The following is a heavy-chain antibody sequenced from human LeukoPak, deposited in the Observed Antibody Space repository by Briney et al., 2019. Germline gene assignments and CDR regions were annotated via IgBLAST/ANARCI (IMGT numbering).Heavy chain of an antibody. CDR1: GFTFNSYW. CDR3: ARHDGDYSDYFDY. V-gene: IGHV3-7*01. J-gene: IGHJ4*02. Sequence: GGSLRLSCAASGFTFNSYWMSWVRQAPGKGLEWVANIKQDGSEKYYVDSVKGRFTISRDNAKNSLYLQMNSLRAEDTAVYYCARHDGDYSDYFDYWGQGTLVTVSS. CDR2: IKQDGSEK. D-gene: IGHD4-17*01.